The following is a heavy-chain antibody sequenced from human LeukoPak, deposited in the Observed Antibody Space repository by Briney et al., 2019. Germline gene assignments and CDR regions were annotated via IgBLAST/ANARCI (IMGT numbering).Heavy chain of an antibody. CDR2: ISYDGSNK. CDR3: ARDYGGDAGLDS. Sequence: GGSLRLSCAASGFTFSSYAMHWVRQAPGKGLEWVAVISYDGSNKYYADSVKGQFTISRDNSKNTLYLQMNSLRAEDTAVYYCARDYGGDAGLDSWGQGTLVTVSS. V-gene: IGHV3-30-3*01. CDR1: GFTFSSYA. D-gene: IGHD4-23*01. J-gene: IGHJ4*02.